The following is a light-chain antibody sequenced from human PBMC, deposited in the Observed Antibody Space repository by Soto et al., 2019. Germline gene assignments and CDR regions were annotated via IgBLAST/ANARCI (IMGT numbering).Light chain of an antibody. CDR1: HNIYNY. CDR3: QHYDNLPLT. Sequence: DIQMTQTPYSRSASLYSSVTIAYQASHNIYNYLDWYHQKPGKAPKLLIFGASNLETGVPSRFSGSGSRTHFSLTINNLQPEDVGIYFCQHYDNLPLTFGGGTKVDIK. CDR2: GAS. J-gene: IGKJ4*02. V-gene: IGKV1-33*01.